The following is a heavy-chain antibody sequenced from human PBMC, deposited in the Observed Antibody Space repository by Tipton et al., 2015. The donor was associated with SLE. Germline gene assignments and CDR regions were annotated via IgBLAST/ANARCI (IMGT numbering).Heavy chain of an antibody. CDR3: AREGRYPYYYYYMDV. J-gene: IGHJ6*03. CDR1: GGSISIYY. D-gene: IGHD2-2*01. Sequence: LRLSCTVSGGSISIYYWSWIRQPPGKGLEWIGYIYYSGSTNYNPSLKSRVTISVDTSKNQFSLKLSSVTAADTAVYYCAREGRYPYYYYYMDVWGKGTTVTVSS. V-gene: IGHV4-59*01. CDR2: IYYSGST.